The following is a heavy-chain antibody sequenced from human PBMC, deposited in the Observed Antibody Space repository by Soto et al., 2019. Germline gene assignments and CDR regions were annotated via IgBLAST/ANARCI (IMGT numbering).Heavy chain of an antibody. D-gene: IGHD4-17*01. V-gene: IGHV3-74*01. J-gene: IGHJ2*01. CDR3: ARGRYGDNWYFDL. CDR1: GFTFSGYW. Sequence: EVQLVESGGGLVQPGGSLRLSCAASGFTFSGYWMHGVRQAPGKGLVWVSRINSDGSSTSYADSVKGRFTISRDNAKNTLYLQMNSLRAEDTAVYYCARGRYGDNWYFDLWGRGTLVTVSS. CDR2: INSDGSST.